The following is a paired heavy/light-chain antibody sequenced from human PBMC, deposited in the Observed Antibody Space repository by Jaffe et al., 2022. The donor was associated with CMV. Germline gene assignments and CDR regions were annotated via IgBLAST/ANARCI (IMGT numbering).Light chain of an antibody. V-gene: IGLV3-10*01. CDR2: DDS. J-gene: IGLJ1*01. CDR1: ALPKKY. CDR3: YSTDTSGNQEV. Sequence: SYELTQPPSVSVSPGQTARITCSGDALPKKYAYWYQQKSGQAPVLVIYDDSKRPSGIPERFSGSSSGTMATLTISGAQVEDEADYYCYSTDTSGNQEVFGTGTKVTVL.
Heavy chain of an antibody. CDR2: INSDGSST. D-gene: IGHD3-22*01. CDR3: RYYDTNGYSDY. CDR1: GFTFSSYW. J-gene: IGHJ4*02. Sequence: EVQLVESGGGLVQPGGSLRLSCAASGFTFSSYWIHWVRQAPGKGLVWVSCINSDGSSTSYADSVKGRFTISRDNAKSTLYLQMNSLRAEDTAVYYCRYYDTNGYSDYWGQGTVVTVSS. V-gene: IGHV3-74*01.